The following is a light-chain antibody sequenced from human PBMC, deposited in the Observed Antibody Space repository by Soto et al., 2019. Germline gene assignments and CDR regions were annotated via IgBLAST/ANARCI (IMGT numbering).Light chain of an antibody. V-gene: IGKV1-39*01. Sequence: DIQMTQSPFSLSASVGDRVTITCRASQSISSYLNWYQQKPGKAPKLLIYAASSLQSGVPSRFSGSGSGTDFTLTISSLEPEDFAVYYCQHYNSYSEAFGQGTKVDIK. CDR1: QSISSY. CDR2: AAS. J-gene: IGKJ1*01. CDR3: QHYNSYSEA.